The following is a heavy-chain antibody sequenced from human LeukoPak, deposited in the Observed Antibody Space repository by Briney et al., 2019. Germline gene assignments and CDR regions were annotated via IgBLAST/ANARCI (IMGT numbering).Heavy chain of an antibody. CDR2: ISSSSSYI. J-gene: IGHJ4*02. V-gene: IGHV3-21*01. CDR3: ARDIRYYYGSGSSYYFDY. D-gene: IGHD3-10*01. CDR1: GLTFSSYS. Sequence: GGSLRLSCAASGLTFSSYSMNWVRQAPGKGLGWVSSISSSSSYIYYADSVKGRFTISRDNAKNSLYLQMNSLRAEDTAVYYCARDIRYYYGSGSSYYFDYWGQGTLVTVSS.